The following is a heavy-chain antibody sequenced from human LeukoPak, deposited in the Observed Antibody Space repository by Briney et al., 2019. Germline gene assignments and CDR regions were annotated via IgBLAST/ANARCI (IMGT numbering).Heavy chain of an antibody. D-gene: IGHD3-3*01. Sequence: PSETLSLTCTVSGGSISSYYWSWIRQPPGKGLEWIGYIYYSGSTNYNPSLKSRVTISVDTSKNQFSLKLSSVTAADTAVYYCARAPPITIFGVVTPYYFDYWGQGTLVTVSS. J-gene: IGHJ4*02. V-gene: IGHV4-59*01. CDR2: IYYSGST. CDR1: GGSISSYY. CDR3: ARAPPITIFGVVTPYYFDY.